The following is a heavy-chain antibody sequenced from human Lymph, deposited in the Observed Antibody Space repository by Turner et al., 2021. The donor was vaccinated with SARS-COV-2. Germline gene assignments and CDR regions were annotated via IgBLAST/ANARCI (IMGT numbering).Heavy chain of an antibody. CDR3: ARDATGPLGY. Sequence: QVQLVQSGAEVKKPGSSVKVSCKASGGTFSTYAISWVRQAPGQGLEWLGGTIPIFGIANYAQKFQGRVTTTADKFTSTAYMELSSLRSEDTAVYYCARDATGPLGYWGRGTLVTVSS. J-gene: IGHJ4*02. CDR2: TIPIFGIA. D-gene: IGHD1-1*01. CDR1: GGTFSTYA. V-gene: IGHV1-69*10.